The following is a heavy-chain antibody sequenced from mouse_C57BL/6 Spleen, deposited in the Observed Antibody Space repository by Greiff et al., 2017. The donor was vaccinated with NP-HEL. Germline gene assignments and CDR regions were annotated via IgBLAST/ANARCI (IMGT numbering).Heavy chain of an antibody. J-gene: IGHJ2*01. Sequence: QVQLQQSDAELVKPGASVKISCKVSGYTFTDHTIHWMKQRPEQGLEWIGSIYPRDGSTKYHEKFKGKAILTADKSYSTAYMQLNSLTSEDSAVYFCAINYYGSSWDYFDYWGQGTTLTVSS. D-gene: IGHD1-1*01. CDR3: AINYYGSSWDYFDY. CDR1: GYTFTDHT. CDR2: IYPRDGST. V-gene: IGHV1-78*01.